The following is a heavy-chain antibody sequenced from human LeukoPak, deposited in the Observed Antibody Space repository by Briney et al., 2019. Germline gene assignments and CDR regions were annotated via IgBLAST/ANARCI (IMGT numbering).Heavy chain of an antibody. CDR1: GFTFSSYA. D-gene: IGHD1-14*01. Sequence: GGSLRLSCAASGFTFSSYAMHWVRQAPGKGLEWVAVISYDGSNKYYADSVKGRFTISRDNSKNTLYLQMNSLRAEDTAVYYCARGGDRDAFDIWGQGTMVTVSS. CDR3: ARGGDRDAFDI. V-gene: IGHV3-30*14. J-gene: IGHJ3*02. CDR2: ISYDGSNK.